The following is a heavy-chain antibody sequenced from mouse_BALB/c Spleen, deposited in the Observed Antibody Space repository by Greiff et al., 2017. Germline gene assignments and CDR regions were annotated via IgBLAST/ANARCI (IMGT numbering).Heavy chain of an antibody. CDR1: GYTFSSYW. CDR3: ARVKGYRYDDGFAY. V-gene: IGHV1-9*01. Sequence: VQLQESGAELMKPGASVKISCKATGYTFSSYWIEWVKQRPGHGLEWIGEILPGSGSTNYNEKFKGKATFTADTSSNTAYMQLSSLTSEDSAVYYCARVKGYRYDDGFAYWGQGTLVTVSA. D-gene: IGHD2-14*01. J-gene: IGHJ3*01. CDR2: ILPGSGST.